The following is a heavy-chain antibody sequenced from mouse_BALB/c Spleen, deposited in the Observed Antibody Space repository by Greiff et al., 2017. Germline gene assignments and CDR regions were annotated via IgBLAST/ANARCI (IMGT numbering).Heavy chain of an antibody. CDR1: GYAFTSYN. CDR2: IDPYNGGT. J-gene: IGHJ2*01. D-gene: IGHD1-1*01. CDR3: ARSSFYGSSWYFDY. V-gene: IGHV1S135*01. Sequence: VQLKQSGPELVKPGASVKVSCKASGYAFTSYNMYWVKQSHGKSLEWIGYIDPYNGGTSYNQKFKGKATLTVDKSSSTAYMHLNSLTSEDSAVYYCARSSFYGSSWYFDYWGQGTTLTVSS.